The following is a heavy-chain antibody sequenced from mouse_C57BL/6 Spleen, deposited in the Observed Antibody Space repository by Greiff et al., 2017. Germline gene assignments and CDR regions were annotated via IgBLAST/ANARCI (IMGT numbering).Heavy chain of an antibody. CDR1: GYSITSGYY. V-gene: IGHV3-6*01. Sequence: EVKLMESGPGLVKPSQSLSLPCSVTGYSITSGYYWNWIRQFPGNKLEWMGYISYDGSNNSNPSLKNRISITLDTSKNQFFLKLNSVTTEDTATYYCARDGDLFAYWGQGTLVTVSA. CDR3: ARDGDLFAY. D-gene: IGHD3-3*01. CDR2: ISYDGSN. J-gene: IGHJ3*01.